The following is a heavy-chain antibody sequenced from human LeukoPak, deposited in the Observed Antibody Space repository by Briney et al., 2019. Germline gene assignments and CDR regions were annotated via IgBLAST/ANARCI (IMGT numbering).Heavy chain of an antibody. CDR1: GFTFRSYW. D-gene: IGHD5-12*01. J-gene: IGHJ4*02. Sequence: GGSLRLSCAASGFTFRSYWMSWVRQAPGKGLEWVANINQGGSVKYYVDSVKGRFNISRDDAKNSLYVQMNSLRDEDTAVYYCARVGYSGWNLEYWGQGTLVTVSS. CDR3: ARVGYSGWNLEY. V-gene: IGHV3-7*01. CDR2: INQGGSVK.